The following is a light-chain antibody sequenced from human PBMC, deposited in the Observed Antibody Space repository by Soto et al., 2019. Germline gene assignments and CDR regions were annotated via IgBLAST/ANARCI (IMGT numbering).Light chain of an antibody. CDR3: QKFYGTPRT. CDR1: QSILHSSNNRNY. V-gene: IGKV4-1*01. CDR2: WAS. J-gene: IGKJ1*01. Sequence: DIVMTQSPDSLAVSLGERATINCKSSQSILHSSNNRNYLSWYQQKPGQPPKLLIYWASTRESGVPDRFSGGGSGTDFTLTINRLQAEDVAVYYCQKFYGTPRTFGQGTKVEIK.